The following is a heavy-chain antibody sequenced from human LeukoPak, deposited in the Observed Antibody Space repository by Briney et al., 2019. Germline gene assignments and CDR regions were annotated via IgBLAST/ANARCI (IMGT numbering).Heavy chain of an antibody. CDR1: GFTFSSYA. CDR2: ISSSGSTI. CDR3: ARRGVRGMFDP. D-gene: IGHD3-10*01. V-gene: IGHV3-48*03. J-gene: IGHJ5*02. Sequence: GGSLRLSCAASGFTFSSYAMSWVRQAPGKGLEWVSYISSSGSTIYYADSVKGRFTISRDNAKNSLYLQMNSLRAEDTAVYYCARRGVRGMFDPWGQGTLVTVSS.